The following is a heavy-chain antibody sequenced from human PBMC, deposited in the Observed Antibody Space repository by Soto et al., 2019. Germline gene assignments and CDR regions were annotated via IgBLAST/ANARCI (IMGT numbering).Heavy chain of an antibody. CDR2: ISDGGGYT. J-gene: IGHJ4*02. D-gene: IGHD3-10*01. Sequence: GGSLRLSCAASGFTFSNYAMNWVRQAPGKGLEWVSGISDGGGYTYYADSVKGRFTISRDNSKNTLYLQMTSLRAEDTAVYHCAKDHFGSGSYRFDYWGQGTLVTVSS. CDR1: GFTFSNYA. CDR3: AKDHFGSGSYRFDY. V-gene: IGHV3-23*01.